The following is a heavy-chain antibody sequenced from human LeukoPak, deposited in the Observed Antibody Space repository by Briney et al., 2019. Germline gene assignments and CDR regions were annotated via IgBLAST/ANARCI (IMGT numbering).Heavy chain of an antibody. CDR1: GFTVDDYG. Sequence: GRSLRLSCEASGFTVDDYGMHWVRQAPGKGLEWVSTISWNSASVGYVDSVKGRFTISRDNAKKTLHLQINSLRPEDTALYYCAKNYGYSSSWYDYWGQGTLVTVSS. D-gene: IGHD6-13*01. J-gene: IGHJ4*02. V-gene: IGHV3-9*01. CDR2: ISWNSASV. CDR3: AKNYGYSSSWYDY.